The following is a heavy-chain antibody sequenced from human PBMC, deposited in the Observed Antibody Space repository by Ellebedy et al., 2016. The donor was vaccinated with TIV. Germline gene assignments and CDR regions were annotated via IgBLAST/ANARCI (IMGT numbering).Heavy chain of an antibody. J-gene: IGHJ5*02. CDR2: INHSGST. Sequence: SETLSLTXTVSGYSISSGYYWGWIRQPPGKGLEWIGEINHSGSTNYNPSLKSRVTISVDTSKNQFSLKLSSVTAADTAVYYCARGLPRAGMNWFNPWGQGTLVTVSS. V-gene: IGHV4-38-2*02. CDR1: GYSISSGYY. CDR3: ARGLPRAGMNWFNP.